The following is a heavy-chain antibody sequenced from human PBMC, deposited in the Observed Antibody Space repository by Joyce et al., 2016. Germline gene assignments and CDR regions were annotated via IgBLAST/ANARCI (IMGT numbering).Heavy chain of an antibody. V-gene: IGHV3-21*01. D-gene: IGHD3-10*01. CDR1: GFSFRTYS. CDR3: ARVGDTNAFDV. CDR2: ITDSSSYL. Sequence: EVQLVESGGGLVKPGGSLRLSCAASGFSFRTYSMNWVRHAPGKGLEWVSSITDSSSYLYYADSVKGRFTISRDNAKKSLYLQMNSLRAEDTAFYYCARVGDTNAFDVWGQGTLVTVSS. J-gene: IGHJ3*01.